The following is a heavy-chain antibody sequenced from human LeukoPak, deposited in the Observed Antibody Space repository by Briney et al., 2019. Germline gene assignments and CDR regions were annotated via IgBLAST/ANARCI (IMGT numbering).Heavy chain of an antibody. CDR3: ARDYQILGYCSGGSCFPADY. D-gene: IGHD2-15*01. Sequence: ASVKVSCKASGYTSTSYGISWVRQAPGQGLEWMGWISAYNGNTNYAQKLQGRVTMTTDTSTSTAYMELRSLRSDDTAVYYCARDYQILGYCSGGSCFPADYWGQGTLVTVSS. J-gene: IGHJ4*02. CDR1: GYTSTSYG. CDR2: ISAYNGNT. V-gene: IGHV1-18*04.